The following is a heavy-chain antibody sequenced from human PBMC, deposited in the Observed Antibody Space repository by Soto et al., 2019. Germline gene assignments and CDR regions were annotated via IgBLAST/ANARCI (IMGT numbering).Heavy chain of an antibody. V-gene: IGHV3-23*01. D-gene: IGHD3-3*01. CDR2: VSGNGGTT. CDR1: GFPFGSHA. Sequence: PGGSLRLSCAASGFPFGSHAMSWVRQAPGKGLEWVSLVSGNGGTTSYADSVKGRFTISRDNSQKTLYLQMNSLRAEDTAIYYCAKGKAHTLFGVDTLFDYWGQGTLVTVSS. J-gene: IGHJ4*02. CDR3: AKGKAHTLFGVDTLFDY.